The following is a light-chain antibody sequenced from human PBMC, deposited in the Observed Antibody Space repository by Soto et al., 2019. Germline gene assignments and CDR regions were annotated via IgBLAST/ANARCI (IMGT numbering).Light chain of an antibody. J-gene: IGKJ2*01. CDR3: HQYNAGPQYT. CDR2: GAF. Sequence: EIVMTQSPATLYVSPGDTATLSCRASHSVHSNLAWSQQIPGQPPRLLIHGAFNRATGIPARFSGSGFGTEFTRTISSLQSGDVAVYYCHQYNAGPQYTFGPGTEVQMK. CDR1: HSVHSN. V-gene: IGKV3-15*01.